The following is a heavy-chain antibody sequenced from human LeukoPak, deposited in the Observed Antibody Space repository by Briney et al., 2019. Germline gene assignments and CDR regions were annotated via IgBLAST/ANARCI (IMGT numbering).Heavy chain of an antibody. J-gene: IGHJ5*01. Sequence: PSETLSLTCTVSAAXVSTYFWSWIRQPPGKGLENIGYVYNGGSTNYNPSLKSRVTISVDTSKNQFSLKLNSVTAADTAVYFCARGGASSKWLDSWGQGILVTVSS. CDR3: ARGGASSKWLDS. CDR1: AAXVSTYF. V-gene: IGHV4-59*02. CDR2: VYNGGST. D-gene: IGHD4/OR15-4a*01.